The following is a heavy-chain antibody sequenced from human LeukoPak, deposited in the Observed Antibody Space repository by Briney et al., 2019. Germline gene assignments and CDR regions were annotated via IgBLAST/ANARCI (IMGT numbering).Heavy chain of an antibody. CDR1: GFTFSSYA. CDR3: AKTMGAIDHDY. Sequence: HAGRSLRLSCAASGFTFSSYAMSWVRQAPGKGLEWVSAISGSGGSTYYADSVKGRFTISRDNSKNTLYLQMNSLRAEDTAVYFCAKTMGAIDHDYWGQGTLVTVSS. J-gene: IGHJ4*02. D-gene: IGHD1-26*01. CDR2: ISGSGGST. V-gene: IGHV3-23*01.